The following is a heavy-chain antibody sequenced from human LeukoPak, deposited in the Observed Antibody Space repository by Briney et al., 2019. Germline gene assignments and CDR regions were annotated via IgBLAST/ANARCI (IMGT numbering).Heavy chain of an antibody. D-gene: IGHD1-7*01. V-gene: IGHV3-23*01. CDR2: VSGSGRGENT. CDR1: GFTFSSSA. J-gene: IGHJ3*02. Sequence: GGSLRLSCAASGFTFSSSAMSWVRQAPGKGLEWVSNVSGSGRGENTYYADSVKGRFTISRDNSKNTLYLQMNSLRAEDTAVYYCARDEFPYNWNYVVGLNAFDIWGQGTMVTVSS. CDR3: ARDEFPYNWNYVVGLNAFDI.